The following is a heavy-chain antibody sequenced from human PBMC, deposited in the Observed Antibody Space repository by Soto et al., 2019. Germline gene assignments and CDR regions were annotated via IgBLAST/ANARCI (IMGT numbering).Heavy chain of an antibody. V-gene: IGHV4-59*08. J-gene: IGHJ6*02. D-gene: IGHD3-10*02. CDR1: GGSISSYY. CDR2: IYYSGST. CDR3: ARLALGCSERDYYYYGMDV. Sequence: QVQLQESGPGLVKPSETLSLTCTVSGGSISSYYWSWIRQPPGKGLEWIGYIYYSGSTNYNPSLKSRVTISVDTAKNQFALKLSSVTAADTAVYYCARLALGCSERDYYYYGMDVWGQGTTVTVSS.